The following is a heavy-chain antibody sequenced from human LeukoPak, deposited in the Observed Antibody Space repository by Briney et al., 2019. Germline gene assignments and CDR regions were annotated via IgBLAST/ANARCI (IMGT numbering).Heavy chain of an antibody. CDR3: AKDRFWSSTCCVAGQFDP. V-gene: IGHV3-23*01. Sequence: PGGSLRLSCAASGFTFSSYAMSWVRQAPGKGLEWVSSIGGSAGPKYYADSVKGRFTISRDNSKNTLYLQMNSLRAEDTAVYYCAKDRFWSSTCCVAGQFDPWLQATLVSVCS. CDR2: IGGSAGPK. J-gene: IGHJ5*02. D-gene: IGHD2-2*01. CDR1: GFTFSSYA.